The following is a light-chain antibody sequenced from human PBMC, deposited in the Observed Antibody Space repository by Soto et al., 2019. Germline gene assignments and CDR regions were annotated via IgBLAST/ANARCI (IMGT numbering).Light chain of an antibody. Sequence: IQLTQSPSSLSASVGDRVTISCRASQGNNSFVAWYQQKSGKAPKLLIYAASTLQSGVPSRFSGSGSRTDFTLTISSLQPEDFATYYCQQLNDRRFSFGQGTKLDIK. CDR2: AAS. V-gene: IGKV1-9*01. J-gene: IGKJ2*01. CDR1: QGNNSF. CDR3: QQLNDRRFS.